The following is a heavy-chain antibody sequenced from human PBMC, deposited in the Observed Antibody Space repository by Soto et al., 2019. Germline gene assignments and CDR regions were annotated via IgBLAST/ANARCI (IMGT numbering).Heavy chain of an antibody. CDR3: ASFGRNQYFQH. V-gene: IGHV1-2*02. D-gene: IGHD2-15*01. Sequence: ASVKVSCKASGYTFTGYYMHWVRQAPGQGLEWMRWINPNSGGTNYAQKVQGRVTMTREPSIRTAYMELSRLRTDDTAVSYCASFGRNQYFQHWGQGTLFTAFS. CDR1: GYTFTGYY. CDR2: INPNSGGT. J-gene: IGHJ1*01.